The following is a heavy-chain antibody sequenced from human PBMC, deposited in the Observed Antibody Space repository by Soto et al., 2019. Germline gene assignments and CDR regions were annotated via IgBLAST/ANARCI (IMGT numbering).Heavy chain of an antibody. V-gene: IGHV4-31*03. J-gene: IGHJ5*02. Sequence: SETLSLTCTVSGGSISSGGYYWSWIRQHPGKGLELIGYIYYSGSTYYNPSLKSRVTISVDTSKNQFSLKLSCVTAADTAVYYCATTPGAGEWINNWFHXWGQGTLVTVSX. D-gene: IGHD3-3*01. CDR1: GGSISSGGYY. CDR3: ATTPGAGEWINNWFHX. CDR2: IYYSGST.